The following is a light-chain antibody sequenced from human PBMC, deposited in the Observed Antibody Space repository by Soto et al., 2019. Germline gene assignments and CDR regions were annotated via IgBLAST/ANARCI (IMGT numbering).Light chain of an antibody. J-gene: IGKJ5*01. Sequence: IVLTPAPTTLSFSPGERATLSCRASQSVSSYLAWYQQKPGQAPRLLIYDASNRATGIPARFSGSGSGTDFTLTISSLEPEDFAVYYCQQRSNWPPITFGQGTRLE. V-gene: IGKV3-11*01. CDR2: DAS. CDR3: QQRSNWPPIT. CDR1: QSVSSY.